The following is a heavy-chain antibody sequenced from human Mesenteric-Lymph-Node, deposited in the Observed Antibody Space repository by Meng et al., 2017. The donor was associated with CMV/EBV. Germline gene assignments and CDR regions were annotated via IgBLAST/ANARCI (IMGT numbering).Heavy chain of an antibody. CDR3: ARDVTLPGRVQTFDS. Sequence: GESLKISCAASGFTFSSYGMHWVRQAPGKGLEWVAFIRYDGSKKYYADSVKGRFTISRDNSQNTLYLQMNNLRADDTAIYYCARDVTLPGRVQTFDSWGQGTLVTVSS. CDR2: IRYDGSKK. CDR1: GFTFSSYG. V-gene: IGHV3-30*02. J-gene: IGHJ4*02. D-gene: IGHD3-10*01.